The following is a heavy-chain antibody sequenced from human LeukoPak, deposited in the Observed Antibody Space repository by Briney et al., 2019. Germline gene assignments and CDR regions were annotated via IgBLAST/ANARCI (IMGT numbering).Heavy chain of an antibody. CDR2: IYHSGNT. D-gene: IGHD3-10*01. CDR3: ARGNYRSGSYYVVQFDY. V-gene: IGHV4-59*01. J-gene: IGHJ4*02. CDR1: GDSIKNYY. Sequence: SETLSLTCTVSGDSIKNYYCSWIRHSPPQGLEWIGFIYHSGNTNYNPSLKSRVSMSIATSKNQFSLKLNSVTAADTAVCFCARGNYRSGSYYVVQFDYWGQGALVTVSS.